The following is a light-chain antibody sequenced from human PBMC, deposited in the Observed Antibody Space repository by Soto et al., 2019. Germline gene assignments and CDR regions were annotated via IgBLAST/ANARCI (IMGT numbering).Light chain of an antibody. J-gene: IGLJ1*01. Sequence: QSALTQPPSASGSPGQSVTISCTGTSSDVGGYDFVSWYQQHPGKAPKLMIHEVSKRPSGVPDRFSGSKSGNTASLTVSGLQAEDEADDYCSSYAGSNNYVFGTGTKLTVL. CDR1: SSDVGGYDF. CDR3: SSYAGSNNYV. V-gene: IGLV2-8*01. CDR2: EVS.